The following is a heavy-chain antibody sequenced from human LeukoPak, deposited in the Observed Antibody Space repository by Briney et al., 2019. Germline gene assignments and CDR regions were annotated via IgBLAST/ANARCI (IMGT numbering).Heavy chain of an antibody. CDR1: GFSLSSYA. V-gene: IGHV3-23*01. Sequence: GGTLRLSCAASGFSLSSYAMSWVRQAPGKGLEWVSAISSTDAGTYHADSVRGRFTISRDSSKNTLYLQMNSLRAEDAAVYYCAKAPVTSCRGAYCYPFDYWGQGTLVTVSS. CDR3: AKAPVTSCRGAYCYPFDY. J-gene: IGHJ4*02. CDR2: ISSTDAGT. D-gene: IGHD2-21*01.